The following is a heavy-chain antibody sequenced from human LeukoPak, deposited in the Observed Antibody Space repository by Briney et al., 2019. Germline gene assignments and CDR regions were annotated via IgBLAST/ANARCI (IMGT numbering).Heavy chain of an antibody. CDR3: LTIVETDLDAFDI. V-gene: IGHV3-30-3*01. CDR2: ISHDGSNK. D-gene: IGHD2-21*01. CDR1: GFTFSSYG. J-gene: IGHJ3*02. Sequence: GRSLRLSCAASGFTFSSYGMHWVRQAPGKGLEWVAVISHDGSNKYYADSVKGRFTISRDNSKSTLYLQVSSLRAEDTAVYYCLTIVETDLDAFDIWGQGTKVTVSS.